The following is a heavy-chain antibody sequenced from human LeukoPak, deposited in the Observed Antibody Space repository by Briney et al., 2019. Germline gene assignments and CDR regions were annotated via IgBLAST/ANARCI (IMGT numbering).Heavy chain of an antibody. CDR1: GFTFSSYG. Sequence: GGSLRLSCAASGFTFSSYGMHWVRQAPGKGLEWVTFIRYDGSNKYYADSVKGRFTISRDNSKNTLYLQMNSLRAEDTAVYYCAKDGIMYYYGSGSQVDYWGQGTLVTVSS. CDR3: AKDGIMYYYGSGSQVDY. V-gene: IGHV3-30*02. D-gene: IGHD3-10*01. CDR2: IRYDGSNK. J-gene: IGHJ4*02.